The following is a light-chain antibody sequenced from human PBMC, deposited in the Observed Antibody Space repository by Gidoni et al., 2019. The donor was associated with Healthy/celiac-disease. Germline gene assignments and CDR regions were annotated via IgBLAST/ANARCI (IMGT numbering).Light chain of an antibody. CDR1: QSISSY. J-gene: IGKJ4*01. CDR2: DAS. CDR3: QQSYSTPIT. V-gene: IGKV1-39*01. Sequence: DIQMTQSPSSLSASVGDRVTITCRASQSISSYLNWYQQKPGKAPKILIYDASSLQSGVPSRFSGSGSGTDFTRTISRLQPEDFATYYCQQSYSTPITFGGGTKVEIK.